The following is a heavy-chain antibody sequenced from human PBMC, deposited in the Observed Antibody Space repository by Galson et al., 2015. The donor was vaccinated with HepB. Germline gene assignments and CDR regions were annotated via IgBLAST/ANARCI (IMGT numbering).Heavy chain of an antibody. CDR3: AKDPTDHSIVVVPAALGYYYYYMDV. D-gene: IGHD2-2*01. Sequence: SLRLSCAASGFTFSSYGMHWVRQAPGKGLEWVAVISYDGSNKYYADSVKGRFTISRDNSKNTLYLQMNSLRAEDTAVYYCAKDPTDHSIVVVPAALGYYYYYMDVWGKGTTVTVSS. CDR1: GFTFSSYG. CDR2: ISYDGSNK. V-gene: IGHV3-30*18. J-gene: IGHJ6*03.